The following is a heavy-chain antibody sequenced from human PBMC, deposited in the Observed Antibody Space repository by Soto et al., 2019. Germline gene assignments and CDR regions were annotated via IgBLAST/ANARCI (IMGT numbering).Heavy chain of an antibody. Sequence: ASVKVSCKASGGTFSSYTISWVRQAPGQGLEWMGRIIPILGIANYAQKFQGRVTITADKSTSTAYMELSSLRSEDTAVYYCAREDYGDYLSHGYDYWGQGTLVTVSS. CDR1: GGTFSSYT. CDR2: IIPILGIA. J-gene: IGHJ4*02. D-gene: IGHD4-17*01. V-gene: IGHV1-69*04. CDR3: AREDYGDYLSHGYDY.